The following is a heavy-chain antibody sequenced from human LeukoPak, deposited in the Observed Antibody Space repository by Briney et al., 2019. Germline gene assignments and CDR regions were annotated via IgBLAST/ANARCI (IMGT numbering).Heavy chain of an antibody. D-gene: IGHD5-18*01. CDR3: AKSDTGLVEPYYYYGMDV. CDR2: LSHDGTNK. Sequence: GGSLRLSCAASGFTFSNYGMHWVRQVPGKGLEWVTLLSHDGTNKYYADSVRGRFTISRENSKNTLYLQMNSLRAEDTAVYYCAKSDTGLVEPYYYYGMDVWGQGTTVIVSS. J-gene: IGHJ6*02. CDR1: GFTFSNYG. V-gene: IGHV3-30*18.